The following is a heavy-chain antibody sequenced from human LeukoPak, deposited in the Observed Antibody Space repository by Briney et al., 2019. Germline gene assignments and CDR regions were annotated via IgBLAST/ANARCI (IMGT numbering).Heavy chain of an antibody. CDR1: GYAFTGYY. CDR3: ASYEAVANDAFDI. CDR2: INPNSGGT. Sequence: ASVKVSCKASGYAFTGYYMHWVRQAPGQGLEWMGWINPNSGGTNYAQKFQGRVTMTRDTSISTAYMELSRLRSDDTAVYYCASYEAVANDAFDIWGQGTMVTVSS. J-gene: IGHJ3*02. V-gene: IGHV1-2*02. D-gene: IGHD6-19*01.